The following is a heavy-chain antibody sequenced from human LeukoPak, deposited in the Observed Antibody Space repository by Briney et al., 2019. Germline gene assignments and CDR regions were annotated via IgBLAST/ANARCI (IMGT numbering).Heavy chain of an antibody. CDR2: IFTSGST. D-gene: IGHD7-27*01. CDR3: ARGFRGDNFDY. CDR1: GGSISSYY. V-gene: IGHV4-4*07. Sequence: SETLSLTCTVSGGSISSYYWSWIRQPAGKGLEWIGRIFTSGSTDYNPSLKSRVTISVDTSKNQFSLKLSSVTAADTAVYFCARGFRGDNFDYWGQGTLVTVSS. J-gene: IGHJ4*02.